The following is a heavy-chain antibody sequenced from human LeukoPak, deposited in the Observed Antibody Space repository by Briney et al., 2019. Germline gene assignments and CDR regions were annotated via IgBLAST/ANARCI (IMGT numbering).Heavy chain of an antibody. CDR1: GGSISSGDYY. V-gene: IGHV4-30-4*01. Sequence: SETLSLTCTVSGGSISSGDYYWSWIRQPPGKGLEWIGYIYYSGSTNYNPSLKSRVTISVDTSKNQFSLKLSSVTAADTAVYYCARRLGYCSSTSCEDYWGQGTLVTVSS. CDR3: ARRLGYCSSTSCEDY. D-gene: IGHD2-2*01. J-gene: IGHJ4*02. CDR2: IYYSGST.